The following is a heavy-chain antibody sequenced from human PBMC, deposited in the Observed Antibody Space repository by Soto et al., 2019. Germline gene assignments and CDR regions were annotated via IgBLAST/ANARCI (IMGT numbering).Heavy chain of an antibody. J-gene: IGHJ6*02. CDR3: ARDPSRYCSGGSCQGLYYYYYGMDV. CDR1: GFTFSSYS. V-gene: IGHV3-21*01. CDR2: ISSSSSYI. D-gene: IGHD2-15*01. Sequence: WSLRLSCAASGFTFSSYSMNWVRQAPGKGLEWVSSISSSSSYIYYADSVKGRFTISRDNAKNSLYLQMNSLRAEDTAVYYCARDPSRYCSGGSCQGLYYYYYGMDVWGQGTTVTVSS.